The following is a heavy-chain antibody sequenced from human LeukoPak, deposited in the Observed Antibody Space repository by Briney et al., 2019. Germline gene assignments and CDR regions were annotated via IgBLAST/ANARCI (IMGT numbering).Heavy chain of an antibody. CDR2: INPSGGST. J-gene: IGHJ5*02. CDR1: GYTFTSYF. Sequence: ASVKVSCKASGYTFTSYFMHWVRQAPGRGLEWMGIINPSGGSTTYAQKFQGRVTMTRDTSTSTVYMELSSLRSEDTAVYYCAKSGNSMTTGTADPWGQGTLVTVSS. CDR3: AKSGNSMTTGTADP. V-gene: IGHV1-46*03. D-gene: IGHD2/OR15-2a*01.